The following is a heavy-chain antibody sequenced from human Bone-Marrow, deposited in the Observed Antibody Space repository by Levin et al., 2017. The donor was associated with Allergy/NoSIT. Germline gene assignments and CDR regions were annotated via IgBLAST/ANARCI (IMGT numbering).Heavy chain of an antibody. V-gene: IGHV3-30*18. CDR2: VSYDGRKT. D-gene: IGHD5-18*01. Sequence: PGGSLRLSCAASGFTFSNYGMHWVRQAPGKGLEWVAIVSYDGRKTFYGDSLKGRFTISRDNSKNTLYLQMNSLRTEDTAVYYCAKNPRASAPITPGSSVGYWFDYWGQGAQVTVSS. CDR1: GFTFSNYG. J-gene: IGHJ4*02. CDR3: AKNPRASAPITPGSSVGYWFDY.